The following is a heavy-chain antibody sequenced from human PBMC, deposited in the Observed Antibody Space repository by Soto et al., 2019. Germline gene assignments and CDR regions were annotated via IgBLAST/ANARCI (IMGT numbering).Heavy chain of an antibody. D-gene: IGHD5-12*01. CDR1: GYTFNTNW. CDR2: IYPGDSDT. Sequence: GESLKISCKGSGYTFNTNWIGWVRQMPGKGLEWTGIIYPGDSDTRYSPSFQGQVTISADKSISTAYLQWSSLKASDTAMYYCARQVAHGYYFYGMDVWGQGTTVTVSS. J-gene: IGHJ6*02. V-gene: IGHV5-51*01. CDR3: ARQVAHGYYFYGMDV.